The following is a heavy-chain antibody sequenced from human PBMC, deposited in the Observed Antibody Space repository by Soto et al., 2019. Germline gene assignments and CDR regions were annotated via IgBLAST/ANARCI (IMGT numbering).Heavy chain of an antibody. CDR3: WAGNDY. D-gene: IGHD6-19*01. Sequence: QVQLQESGPGLVKPSETLSLTCTVSGASVSSYYWNWIRQPPGTGLEWMGNMHYCGTTNYNPALTCRDTITVDTSKKLFSLKLSYVAAADRAVYFWWAGNDYWGQGTLVTVSS. CDR2: MHYCGTT. V-gene: IGHV4-59*02. CDR1: GASVSSYY. J-gene: IGHJ4*02.